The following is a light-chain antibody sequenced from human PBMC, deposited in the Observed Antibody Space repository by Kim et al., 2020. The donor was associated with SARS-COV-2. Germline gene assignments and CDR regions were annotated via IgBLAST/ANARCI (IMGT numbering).Light chain of an antibody. Sequence: VAREHTARIAGGRNNVGTKNVHWNQQKPGQAPVLVIYRDSNRPSGIPERFPGSNSGNTATLTISRAQAGDEADYYCQVWDSSTYVFGTGTKVTVL. J-gene: IGLJ1*01. CDR3: QVWDSSTYV. V-gene: IGLV3-9*01. CDR1: NVGTKN. CDR2: RDS.